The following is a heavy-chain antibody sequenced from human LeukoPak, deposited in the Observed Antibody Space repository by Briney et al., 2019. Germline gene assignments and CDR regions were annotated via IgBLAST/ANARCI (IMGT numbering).Heavy chain of an antibody. V-gene: IGHV1-3*01. Sequence: ASVTVSCKASGYTFTSYAMHWVRQAPGQRLEWMGWINAGNGNTKYSQKFQGRVTITRDTSASTAYMELSSLRSEDTAVYYCAARYYDSSGYYAWGQGTLVTVSS. J-gene: IGHJ5*02. CDR2: INAGNGNT. CDR3: AARYYDSSGYYA. CDR1: GYTFTSYA. D-gene: IGHD3-22*01.